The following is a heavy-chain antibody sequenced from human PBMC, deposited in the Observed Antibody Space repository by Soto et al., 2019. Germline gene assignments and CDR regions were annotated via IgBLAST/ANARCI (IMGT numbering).Heavy chain of an antibody. D-gene: IGHD4-17*01. CDR1: GGSVSSGSYY. V-gene: IGHV4-61*01. CDR2: IYYSGST. CDR3: ANYPTTVTSDY. J-gene: IGHJ4*02. Sequence: QVQLQESGPGLVKPSETLSLTCTVSGGSVSSGSYYWSWIRQPPGKGLEWIGYIYYSGSTNYNPSLKRRVTISVDPSKNQFSRKLSSVTAADTAVYYCANYPTTVTSDYWGQGTLVTVSS.